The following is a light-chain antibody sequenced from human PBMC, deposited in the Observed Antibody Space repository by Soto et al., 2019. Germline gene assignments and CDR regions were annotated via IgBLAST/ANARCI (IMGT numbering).Light chain of an antibody. Sequence: IVLTQSPATLSFSPGERATLSFRASQSVSSYLAWYQQKPGQAPRLLIYDASNRATGIPARFSGSGSGTDFTLTISSLEPEDFAVYYCQQRSNWPPTFGGGTKVDIK. CDR1: QSVSSY. CDR3: QQRSNWPPT. V-gene: IGKV3-11*01. CDR2: DAS. J-gene: IGKJ4*01.